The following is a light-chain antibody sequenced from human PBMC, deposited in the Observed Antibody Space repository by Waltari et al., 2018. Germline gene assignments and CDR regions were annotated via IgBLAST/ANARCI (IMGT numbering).Light chain of an antibody. CDR3: QTWGTGIWV. Sequence: QLVLTQSPPASASLGASVKLTCTLSSGHSSNVVAWHQQQPEKGPRYLMKVNSDGSHTKGDGIPDRFSGSSSGAERYLTISSLQSDDEADYYCQTWGTGIWVFGGGTRLTVL. CDR1: SGHSSNV. J-gene: IGLJ3*02. V-gene: IGLV4-69*01. CDR2: VNSDGSH.